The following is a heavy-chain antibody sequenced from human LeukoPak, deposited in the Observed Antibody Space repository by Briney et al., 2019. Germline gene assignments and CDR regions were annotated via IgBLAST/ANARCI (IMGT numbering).Heavy chain of an antibody. CDR1: GGTFSSYA. V-gene: IGHV1-69*05. J-gene: IGHJ6*03. CDR3: SRGGRESCSGGSCYYYYYYMDV. Sequence: SVKVSCKASGGTFSSYAISWVRQAPGQGLEWMGGIIPIFGRANYAQKFQGRVTITTDESTSTAYMELSSLRSEDMAVYYCSRGGRESCSGGSCYYYYYYMDVWGKGTTVTVSS. CDR2: IIPIFGRA. D-gene: IGHD2-15*01.